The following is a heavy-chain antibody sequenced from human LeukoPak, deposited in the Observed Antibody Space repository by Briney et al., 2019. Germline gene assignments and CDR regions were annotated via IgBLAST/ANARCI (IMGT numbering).Heavy chain of an antibody. CDR3: ARNVRGYNWFDP. Sequence: GASVKVSCKASVYTFTSYGISWVRQAPGQGLEWMGWISAYNGNTNCAQKLQGRVTMTTDTSTSTAYMELRSLRSDDTAVYYCARNVRGYNWFDPWGQGTLVTVSS. V-gene: IGHV1-18*01. J-gene: IGHJ5*02. CDR1: VYTFTSYG. D-gene: IGHD1-1*01. CDR2: ISAYNGNT.